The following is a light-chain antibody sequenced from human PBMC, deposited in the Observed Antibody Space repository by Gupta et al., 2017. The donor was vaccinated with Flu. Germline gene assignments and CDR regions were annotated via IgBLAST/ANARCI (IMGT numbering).Light chain of an antibody. Sequence: LTQPPAAPGAPVQTVTNSCSRGWSNIGGNTVNWYQQLPGAAPKLLIYANNQRTSGVPDRFSGSKSGTSASLAIDGLQSEDEADYYCASWDYSLNGLWVFGGGTKLTVL. CDR2: ANN. J-gene: IGLJ3*02. CDR3: ASWDYSLNGLWV. CDR1: WSNIGGNT. V-gene: IGLV1-44*01.